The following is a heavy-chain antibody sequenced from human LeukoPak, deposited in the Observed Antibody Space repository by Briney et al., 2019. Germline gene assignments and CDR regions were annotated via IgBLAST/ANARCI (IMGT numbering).Heavy chain of an antibody. Sequence: NPGGSLRLSCAVSGFTFSDSYRSWIRQAPGKGLEWVSYISSSSSYTNYADSVKGRFTISRDNAKNSLYLQMNSLRAEDTAVYYCARASSSGWYEGVDYWGQGTLVTVSS. J-gene: IGHJ4*02. CDR1: GFTFSDSY. V-gene: IGHV3-11*06. CDR3: ARASSSGWYEGVDY. D-gene: IGHD6-19*01. CDR2: ISSSSSYT.